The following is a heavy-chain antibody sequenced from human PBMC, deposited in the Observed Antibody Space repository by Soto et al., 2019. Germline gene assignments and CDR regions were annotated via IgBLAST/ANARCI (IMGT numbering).Heavy chain of an antibody. CDR3: FFFQAEDGIRDVRSVSAFLLNRSSDL. Sequence: PEQGLEMIGTVYYSGSTFYNPSLKSRVTISGDTSKNHFSLKLTSVTAADTAVYYCFFFQAEDGIRDVRSVSAFLLNRSSDL. D-gene: IGHD3-10*02. J-gene: IGHJ2*01. V-gene: IGHV4-39*01. CDR2: VYYSGST.